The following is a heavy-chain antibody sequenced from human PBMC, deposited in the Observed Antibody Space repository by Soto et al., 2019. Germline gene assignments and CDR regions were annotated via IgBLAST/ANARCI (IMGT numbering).Heavy chain of an antibody. Sequence: QVQLVQSGAEVKTPGASVKVSCKASGYTFTDYDINWVRQAPGQGLEWVGRMNPSSGKTDYARNFQARVTMTRDTSISTAYLELSNLGYEDTAVFYCSTWGRDGWYTGFFWGQGTLVTVAS. V-gene: IGHV1-8*01. J-gene: IGHJ4*02. CDR2: MNPSSGKT. CDR3: STWGRDGWYTGFF. CDR1: GYTFTDYD. D-gene: IGHD6-19*01.